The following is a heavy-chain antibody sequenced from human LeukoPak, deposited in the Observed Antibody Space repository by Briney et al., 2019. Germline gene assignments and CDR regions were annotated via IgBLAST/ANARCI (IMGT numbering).Heavy chain of an antibody. V-gene: IGHV1-8*01. CDR3: ARPASPGIGIPDAFDI. CDR2: MNPNSGNT. D-gene: IGHD6-13*01. Sequence: AASVKVSCKASGYTFTSYDINWVRQATGQELEWMGWMNPNSGNTGYAQKFQGRVTMTRNTSISTAYMGLSSLRSEDTAVYYCARPASPGIGIPDAFDIWGQGTMVTVSS. CDR1: GYTFTSYD. J-gene: IGHJ3*02.